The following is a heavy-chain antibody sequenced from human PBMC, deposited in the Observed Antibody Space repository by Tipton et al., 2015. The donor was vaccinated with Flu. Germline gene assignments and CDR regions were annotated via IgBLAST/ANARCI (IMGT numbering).Heavy chain of an antibody. CDR3: ARDYVVVPATTADYFYGMDV. Sequence: SLRLSCVASGFTSNDYYMIWIRQVPGRGLEWVSHISRSGSMIGYVDSVKGRFTVSRDNAKNSVYLQMNDLRPEDTAMYYCARDYVVVPATTADYFYGMDVWGQGTTVTVSS. CDR2: ISRSGSMI. CDR1: GFTSNDYY. D-gene: IGHD2-2*01. J-gene: IGHJ6*02. V-gene: IGHV3-11*01.